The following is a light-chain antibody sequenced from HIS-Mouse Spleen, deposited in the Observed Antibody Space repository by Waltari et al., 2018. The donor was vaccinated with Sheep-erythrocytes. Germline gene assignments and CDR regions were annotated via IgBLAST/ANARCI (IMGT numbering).Light chain of an antibody. CDR2: GAS. J-gene: IGKJ2*01. CDR1: QSASSSY. CDR3: QQYGSSPPYT. Sequence: EIVLTQSPGTLSLSPGERATLSCRASQSASSSYLAWYQQKPGQAPRLLIYGASSRATGIPDMFSGSGSGTDFTLTISRLEPEDFAVYYCQQYGSSPPYTFGQGTKLEIK. V-gene: IGKV3-20*01.